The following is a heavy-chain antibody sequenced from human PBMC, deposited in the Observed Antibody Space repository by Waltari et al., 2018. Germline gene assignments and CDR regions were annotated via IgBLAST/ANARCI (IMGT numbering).Heavy chain of an antibody. D-gene: IGHD1-26*01. Sequence: QVQLPESGPGLVKPSGTLSLTCAVSGGSISSINWWSCVRQPPGKGLEWMGEIDHSGRTNYNPSLKSRVTISVDKSKNQFSRKLSAVTAADTAVDYCAIRVGGFVGMDVWGQGTTVTVSS. J-gene: IGHJ6*02. CDR3: AIRVGGFVGMDV. CDR2: IDHSGRT. V-gene: IGHV4-4*02. CDR1: GGSISSINW.